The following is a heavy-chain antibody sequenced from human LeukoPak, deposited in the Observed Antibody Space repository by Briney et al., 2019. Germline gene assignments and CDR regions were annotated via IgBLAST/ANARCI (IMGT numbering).Heavy chain of an antibody. CDR3: AGILGYCTNGVCSDY. J-gene: IGHJ4*02. V-gene: IGHV3-30-3*01. CDR2: IPYDGSNK. CDR1: GFTFSSYA. D-gene: IGHD2-8*01. Sequence: GGSLRLSCAASGFTFSSYAMHWVRQAPGKGLEWVAVIPYDGSNKYYADSVKGRFTISRDNSKNTLYLQMNSLRAEDTAVYYCAGILGYCTNGVCSDYWGQGTLVTVSS.